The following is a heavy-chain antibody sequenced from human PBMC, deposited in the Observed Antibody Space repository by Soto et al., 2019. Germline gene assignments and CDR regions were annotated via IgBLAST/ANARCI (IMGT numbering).Heavy chain of an antibody. J-gene: IGHJ4*02. Sequence: VQLLESGGGLVQPGGSLRLSCTASGFTFSTYAMSWVRQAPGKGLEWVSTISDSGSTYYADSVKGRFTISRDNSKYTLYMEMNSLRAEDTAVYYCAKDKGGRYCSRTSCLYSFDYWGQGTLVTVSS. CDR2: ISDSGST. CDR3: AKDKGGRYCSRTSCLYSFDY. D-gene: IGHD2-2*01. V-gene: IGHV3-23*01. CDR1: GFTFSTYA.